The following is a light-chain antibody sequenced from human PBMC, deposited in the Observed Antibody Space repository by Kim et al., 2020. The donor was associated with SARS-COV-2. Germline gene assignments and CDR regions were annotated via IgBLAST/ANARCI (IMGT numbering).Light chain of an antibody. Sequence: EIVLTQSPATLSLSPGERATLSCRASQSVSSYLAWYQQKPGQSPRLLIYDASNRATCIPARCSGSGSGTVFTLTISSLEPEDFAVFYCQQRSNWPRTIGQGTRVEIK. V-gene: IGKV3-11*01. CDR2: DAS. CDR1: QSVSSY. CDR3: QQRSNWPRT. J-gene: IGKJ5*01.